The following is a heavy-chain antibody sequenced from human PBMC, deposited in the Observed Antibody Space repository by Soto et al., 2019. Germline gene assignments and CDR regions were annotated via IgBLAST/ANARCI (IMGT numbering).Heavy chain of an antibody. D-gene: IGHD3-3*01. J-gene: IGHJ5*02. CDR2: ISATTGTT. Sequence: GGSLRLSCAASGFSFSDYVMHWVRQAPGKGLEWVSGISATTGTTYYADSVKGRFTISRDNSKDTLYLQMNSLRAEDTALYYGAKGYYDFWFVNWGQGCMVSVAS. CDR3: AKGYYDFWFVN. V-gene: IGHV3-23*01. CDR1: GFSFSDYV.